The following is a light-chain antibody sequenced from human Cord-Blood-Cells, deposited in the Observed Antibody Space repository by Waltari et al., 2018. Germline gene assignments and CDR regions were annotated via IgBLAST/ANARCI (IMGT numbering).Light chain of an antibody. CDR3: QQRSNWPPYT. CDR1: QRVSSY. V-gene: IGKV3-11*01. J-gene: IGKJ2*01. CDR2: DAS. Sequence: EIVLTQSPATLSLSPGERATLSCRASQRVSSYLAWYQQKPGQAPRLLIYDASNRATGIPARLSGSGSGTDFTLNISSLEPEDFSVYYCQQRSNWPPYTFGQGTKLEIK.